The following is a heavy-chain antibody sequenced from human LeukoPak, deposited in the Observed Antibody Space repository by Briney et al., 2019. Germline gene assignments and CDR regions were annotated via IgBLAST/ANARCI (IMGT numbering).Heavy chain of an antibody. J-gene: IGHJ5*02. CDR1: GFTFSSYA. V-gene: IGHV3-30-3*01. CDR2: ISYDGSNK. CDR3: AKTRTILTYGLWSGPHWFDP. D-gene: IGHD3-3*01. Sequence: PGGSLRLSCAASGFTFSSYAMHWVRQAPGKGLEWVAVISYDGSNKYYADSVKGRFTISRDNAKNSLYLQMNSLRAEDTAVYYCAKTRTILTYGLWSGPHWFDPWGQGTLVTVSS.